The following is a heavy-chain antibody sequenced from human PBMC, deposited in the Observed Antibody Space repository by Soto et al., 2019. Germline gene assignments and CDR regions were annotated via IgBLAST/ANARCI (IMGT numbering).Heavy chain of an antibody. Sequence: GGSLRLSCAASGFTFSNYGMHWVRQAPGKGLEWVAVISYDESNKYYADSVKGRFTLSRDNSKDTLFLQMNSLRAEDTAVYYCARDDAFQNENGFDIWGQGTMVTVSS. J-gene: IGHJ3*02. V-gene: IGHV3-30*03. CDR1: GFTFSNYG. D-gene: IGHD1-1*01. CDR3: ARDDAFQNENGFDI. CDR2: ISYDESNK.